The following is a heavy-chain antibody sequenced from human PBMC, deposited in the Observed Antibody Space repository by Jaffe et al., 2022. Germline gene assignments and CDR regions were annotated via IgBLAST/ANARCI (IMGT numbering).Heavy chain of an antibody. CDR1: GGSISSGSYY. Sequence: QVQLQESGPGLVKPSQTLSLTCTVSGGSISSGSYYWSWIRQPAGKGLEWIGRIYTSGSTNYNPSLKSRVTISVDTSKNQFSLKLSSVTAADTAVYYCARETPSGSYRHFDYWGQGTLVTVSS. D-gene: IGHD1-26*01. CDR2: IYTSGST. CDR3: ARETPSGSYRHFDY. J-gene: IGHJ4*02. V-gene: IGHV4-61*02.